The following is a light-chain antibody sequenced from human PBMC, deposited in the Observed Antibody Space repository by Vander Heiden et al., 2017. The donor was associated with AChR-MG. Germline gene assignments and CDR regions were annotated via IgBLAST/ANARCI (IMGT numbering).Light chain of an antibody. CDR3: QQANSFPLT. CDR1: Q. J-gene: IGKJ4*01. V-gene: IGKV1-12*01. CDR2: AAS. Sequence: DIQMTQSPSSVSASVGDRLSITCRASQQKPGQAPRLLIYAASSLQSGVPSRFSGSGSGTDFTLTISSLQPEDFATYYCQQANSFPLTFGGGTKVEI.